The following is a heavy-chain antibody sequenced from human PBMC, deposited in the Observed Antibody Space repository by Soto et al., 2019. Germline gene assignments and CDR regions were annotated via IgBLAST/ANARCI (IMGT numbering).Heavy chain of an antibody. CDR2: ISAYNGNT. D-gene: IGHD3-3*01. V-gene: IGHV1-18*01. CDR1: GYTFTSYG. J-gene: IGHJ6*02. Sequence: GASVKVSCKASGYTFTSYGISWVRQAPGQGLEWMGWISAYNGNTNYAQKLQGRVTMTTDTSTSTAYMELRSLRSDDTAVYYCARDRRITIFGVVPDLYYYYGMDVWGQGTTVTVSS. CDR3: ARDRRITIFGVVPDLYYYYGMDV.